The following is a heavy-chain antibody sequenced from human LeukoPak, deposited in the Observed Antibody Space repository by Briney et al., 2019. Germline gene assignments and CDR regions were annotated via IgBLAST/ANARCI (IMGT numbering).Heavy chain of an antibody. Sequence: ASVNVSCKASGYTFTGYYMHWVRQAPGQGLEWIGWINPNSGGTNFAQNFQGRVTMVKDTSISTAYMELSRLTSDDTAVYFCARCTEGAGTYPLDYWGQGTLVTVSS. V-gene: IGHV1-2*02. CDR3: ARCTEGAGTYPLDY. D-gene: IGHD6-13*01. J-gene: IGHJ4*02. CDR1: GYTFTGYY. CDR2: INPNSGGT.